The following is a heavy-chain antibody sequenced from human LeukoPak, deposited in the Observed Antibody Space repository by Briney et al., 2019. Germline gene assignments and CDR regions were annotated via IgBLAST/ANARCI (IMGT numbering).Heavy chain of an antibody. V-gene: IGHV4-59*01. CDR2: IYYRGST. Sequence: SETLSLTCSVSGYSISNYYWTWIRQPPGKGLEWIGYIYYRGSTNYNPSLKSRVTIAVDTSKNQFSLKLSSVTAADTAVYYCARAASNYDILTGYSHTRFEYWGQGILVTVSS. J-gene: IGHJ4*02. CDR3: ARAASNYDILTGYSHTRFEY. CDR1: GYSISNYY. D-gene: IGHD3-9*01.